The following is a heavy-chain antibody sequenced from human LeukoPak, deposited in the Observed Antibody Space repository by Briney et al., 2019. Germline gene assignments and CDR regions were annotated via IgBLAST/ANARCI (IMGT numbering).Heavy chain of an antibody. J-gene: IGHJ6*02. CDR1: GFTFSSYT. Sequence: NPGGSLRLSCAASGFTFSSYTMNWVRQAPGKGLEWVSSISSSSSYIYYADSVKGRLTISRDNAKNSLYLHMNSLRAEDTAVYYCARDPTPRYCSGGSCYTHYGMDVWGQGTTVTVSS. D-gene: IGHD2-15*01. V-gene: IGHV3-21*01. CDR3: ARDPTPRYCSGGSCYTHYGMDV. CDR2: ISSSSSYI.